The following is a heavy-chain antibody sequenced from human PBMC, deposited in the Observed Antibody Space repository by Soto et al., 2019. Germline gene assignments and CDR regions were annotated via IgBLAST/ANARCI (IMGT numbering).Heavy chain of an antibody. CDR3: ARGPPSPARSWYVNWFDP. D-gene: IGHD6-13*01. V-gene: IGHV3-21*01. CDR2: ISSSSSYI. J-gene: IGHJ5*02. CDR1: GFTFSSYS. Sequence: PGGSLRLSCAASGFTFSSYSMNWVRQAPGKGLEWVSSISSSSSYIYYADSVKGRFTISRDNAKNSLYLQMNSLRAEDTAVYYCARGPPSPARSWYVNWFDPWGQGTLVTVSS.